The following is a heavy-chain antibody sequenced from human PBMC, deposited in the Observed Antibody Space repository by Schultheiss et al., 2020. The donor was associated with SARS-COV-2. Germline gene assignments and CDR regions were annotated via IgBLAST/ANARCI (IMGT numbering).Heavy chain of an antibody. J-gene: IGHJ4*02. CDR2: ISYDGSNK. CDR1: GFTFSSYS. V-gene: IGHV3-30*03. D-gene: IGHD2-15*01. Sequence: GGSLRLSCAASGFTFSSYSMNWVRQAPGKGLEWVAVISYDGSNKYYADSVKGRFTISRDNSKNTLYLQMNSLRAEDTAVYYCARVYCSGGSCYRRGTDYWGQGTLVTVSS. CDR3: ARVYCSGGSCYRRGTDY.